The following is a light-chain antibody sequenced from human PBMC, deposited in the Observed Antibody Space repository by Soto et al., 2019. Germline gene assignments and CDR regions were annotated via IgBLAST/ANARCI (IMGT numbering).Light chain of an antibody. J-gene: IGLJ1*01. CDR3: SSYTSSSTV. CDR1: SSDVCGYNY. CDR2: QFS. V-gene: IGLV2-14*01. Sequence: QSVLTQPASVSRSPGQSITISCTGTSSDVCGYNYVSWYQQHPGKAPKLMIYQFSNRPSGVSNRFSGSKSGNTASLTISGLQAEDAADYYCSSYTSSSTVFGTGTKVTVL.